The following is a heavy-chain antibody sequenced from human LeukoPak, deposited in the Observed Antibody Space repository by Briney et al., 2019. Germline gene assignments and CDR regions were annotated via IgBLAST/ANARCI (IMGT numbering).Heavy chain of an antibody. J-gene: IGHJ4*02. CDR3: ARIGVRHSSGWFDY. CDR1: GYSFRNYW. V-gene: IGHV5-51*01. CDR2: IYPGDSDT. Sequence: GESLKISCKGSGYSFRNYWIGWVRQMPGKSLEWMGIIYPGDSDTKYSPSFQGQVTISADKSISTAYLQWSSLKASDTAIYYCARIGVRHSSGWFDYWGQGTLVTVSS. D-gene: IGHD6-19*01.